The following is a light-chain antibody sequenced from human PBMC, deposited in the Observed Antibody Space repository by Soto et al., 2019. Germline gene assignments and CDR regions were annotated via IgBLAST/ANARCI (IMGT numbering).Light chain of an antibody. J-gene: IGLJ2*01. CDR2: ENN. CDR3: GTWDSSLSGVV. Sequence: QSVLTQPPSVSAAPGQKVTISCSGSSSNIGNNYVSWYQQLPGTAPKPLIYENNKRPSGIPDRFSGSKSGTSATLGVTGLQTGDEADYYCGTWDSSLSGVVFSGGTKVTVL. CDR1: SSNIGNNY. V-gene: IGLV1-51*02.